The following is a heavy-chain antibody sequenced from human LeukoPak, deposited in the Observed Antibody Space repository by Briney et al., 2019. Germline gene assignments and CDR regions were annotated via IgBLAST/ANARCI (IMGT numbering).Heavy chain of an antibody. D-gene: IGHD5-12*01. J-gene: IGHJ3*02. V-gene: IGHV3-20*04. Sequence: GGSLRLSCAASGFTFDDFGMSWVRHAPGKGLEWVSGINWNGARTGYADSVKCRFTISRDNAKKSLYLQMNSLRAEDTALYYCARKWLSNAFDIWGQGTMVTVSS. CDR2: INWNGART. CDR3: ARKWLSNAFDI. CDR1: GFTFDDFG.